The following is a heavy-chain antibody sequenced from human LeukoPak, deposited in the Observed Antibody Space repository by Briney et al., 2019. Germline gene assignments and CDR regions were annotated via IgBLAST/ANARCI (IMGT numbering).Heavy chain of an antibody. CDR1: GGSFRGYD. D-gene: IGHD3-16*02. CDR3: ARGGIGEYDYIWGSYRYIGHHPNYFDY. Sequence: PSETLSLTCAVYGGSFRGYDWRGIRQPPGKGLEGVGEINHRGSTNYSPSLESRVTISVDTSKIQFSLKLSSVTAADTAVYYCARGGIGEYDYIWGSYRYIGHHPNYFDYWGQGTLVTVSS. J-gene: IGHJ4*02. CDR2: INHRGST. V-gene: IGHV4-34*01.